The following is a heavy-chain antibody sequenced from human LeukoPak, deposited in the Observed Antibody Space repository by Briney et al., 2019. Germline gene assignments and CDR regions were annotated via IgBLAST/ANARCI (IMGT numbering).Heavy chain of an antibody. Sequence: GGSLRLSCAASGFTFSSCGVHWVRQAPGKGLEWMAVISYGGSKKYYADSVKGRFTISRDNSKNTLYLQMNSLSAEDTAVYYCAKDQGYYDTSGKAVDCWGQGTLVTVSS. CDR3: AKDQGYYDTSGKAVDC. CDR2: ISYGGSKK. V-gene: IGHV3-30*18. D-gene: IGHD3-22*01. CDR1: GFTFSSCG. J-gene: IGHJ4*02.